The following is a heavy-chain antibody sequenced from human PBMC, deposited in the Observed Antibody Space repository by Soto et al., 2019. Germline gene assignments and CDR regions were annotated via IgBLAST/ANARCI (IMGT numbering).Heavy chain of an antibody. J-gene: IGHJ6*02. V-gene: IGHV1-69*12. D-gene: IGHD1-20*01. CDR1: GGTFSSYA. CDR2: IIPIFGTA. CDR3: ATRRDNDYGMDV. Sequence: QVQLVQSGAEVKKPGSSVKVSCKASGGTFSSYAISWVRQAPGQGLEWMGGIIPIFGTANYAQKFQGRVTITADEYTSTDYVELSSLRYEDTAVYYCATRRDNDYGMDVWGLGTTVTVSS.